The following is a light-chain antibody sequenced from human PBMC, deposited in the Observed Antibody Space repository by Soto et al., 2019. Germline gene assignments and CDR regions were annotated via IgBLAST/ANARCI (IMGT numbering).Light chain of an antibody. Sequence: QSLLRQPPSVSAAPGQKVTISCSGSSSNIWGNSVSWYQQLPGTDPKLLIYDDNKRPSGIPERFNGSKSVTSATLGITGLQNGDEDDYYCGSWDSRLXAYVVGTGTKVXV. CDR2: DDN. CDR3: GSWDSRLXAYV. V-gene: IGLV1-51*01. CDR1: SSNIWGNS. J-gene: IGLJ1*01.